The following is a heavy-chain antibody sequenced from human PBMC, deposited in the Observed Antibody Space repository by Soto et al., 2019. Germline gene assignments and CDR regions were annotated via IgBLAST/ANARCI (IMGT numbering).Heavy chain of an antibody. D-gene: IGHD6-19*01. V-gene: IGHV1-8*01. CDR1: GYTFPSYD. Sequence: QVQLVQSGAEVKKPGASVKVSCKASGYTFPSYDINWVRQATGQGLEWMGWMNPNSGNTGHAQKFQGSVTMTRNTYISTAYMELSSLRSEDTAVYYCARAISVAGNKWFDPWGQGNLVTVSS. CDR3: ARAISVAGNKWFDP. J-gene: IGHJ5*02. CDR2: MNPNSGNT.